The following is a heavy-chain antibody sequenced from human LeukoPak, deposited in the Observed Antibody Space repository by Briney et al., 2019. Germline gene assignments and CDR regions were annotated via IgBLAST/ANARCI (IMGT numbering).Heavy chain of an antibody. D-gene: IGHD4-17*01. V-gene: IGHV3-21*01. Sequence: GGSLRLSCAASGFTSSSYSMNWVRQAPGKGLEWVSSISSSSSYIYYADSVKGRFTISRDNAKNSLYLQMNSLRAEDTAVYYCARDGTTVTFFDYWGQGTLVTVSS. J-gene: IGHJ4*02. CDR2: ISSSSSYI. CDR1: GFTSSSYS. CDR3: ARDGTTVTFFDY.